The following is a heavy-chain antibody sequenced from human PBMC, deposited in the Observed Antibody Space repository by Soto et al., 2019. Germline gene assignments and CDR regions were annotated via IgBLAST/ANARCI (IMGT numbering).Heavy chain of an antibody. Sequence: GGSLRLSCAASGFTFSNYWMSWVRQAPGKGLEWMANIKYDGSEKYYVDSVKGRLTISRDNAKNSLFLQMSSLRAEDTATYYCARDLALAGNYWGQGVLVTDSS. V-gene: IGHV3-7*01. J-gene: IGHJ4*02. CDR3: ARDLALAGNY. CDR2: IKYDGSEK. D-gene: IGHD6-19*01. CDR1: GFTFSNYW.